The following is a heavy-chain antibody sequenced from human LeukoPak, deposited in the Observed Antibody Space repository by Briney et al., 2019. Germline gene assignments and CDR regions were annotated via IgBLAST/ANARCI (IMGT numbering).Heavy chain of an antibody. CDR2: IYSGGST. CDR3: AKRIQLWLYFDY. J-gene: IGHJ4*02. Sequence: GGSLRLSCAASGFTVSSNYMSWVRQAPGKGLEWVSVIYSGGSTYYADSVKGRFTISRDNSKNTLYLQMNSLRAEDTAVYYCAKRIQLWLYFDYWGQGILVTVSS. CDR1: GFTVSSNY. D-gene: IGHD5-18*01. V-gene: IGHV3-53*01.